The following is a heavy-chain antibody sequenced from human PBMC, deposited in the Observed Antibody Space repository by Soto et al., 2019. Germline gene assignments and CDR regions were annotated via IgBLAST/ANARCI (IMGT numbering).Heavy chain of an antibody. D-gene: IGHD3-22*01. V-gene: IGHV3-64*04. CDR3: ARDLGKPLSMIVVVISYYFDY. J-gene: IGHJ4*02. CDR2: ISSNGGST. CDR1: GFTFSSYA. Sequence: GGSLRLSCSASGFTFSSYAMHWVRQAPGKGLEYVSAISSNGGSTYYADSVKGRFTISRDNSKNTLYLQMNSLRAEDTAAYYCARDLGKPLSMIVVVISYYFDYSGQGTLVTVSS.